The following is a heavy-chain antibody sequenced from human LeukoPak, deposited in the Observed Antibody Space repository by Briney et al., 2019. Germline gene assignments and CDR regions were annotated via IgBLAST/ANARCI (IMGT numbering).Heavy chain of an antibody. V-gene: IGHV3-21*01. CDR2: ISSSSSYI. J-gene: IGHJ4*02. CDR1: GFTFSSYG. Sequence: PGGSLRLSCAASGFTFSSYGMHWVRQAPGKGLEWVSSISSSSSYIYYADSVKGRFTISRDNAKNSLYLQMNSLRAEDTAVYYCARASGWYSDYWGQGTLVTVSS. D-gene: IGHD6-19*01. CDR3: ARASGWYSDY.